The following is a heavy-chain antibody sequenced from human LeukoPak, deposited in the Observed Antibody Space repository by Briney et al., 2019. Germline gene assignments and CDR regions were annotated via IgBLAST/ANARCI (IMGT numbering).Heavy chain of an antibody. CDR1: GGSISSYY. V-gene: IGHV4-59*12. D-gene: IGHD3-3*01. Sequence: KPSETLSLTCTVSGGSISSYYWSWIRQPPGKGLEWIGSSQYSGSTYYNPSLKSRVTISVDTSKNKFSLKLSSVTAADTAVYYCARDRSFLDAFDYWGQGTLVTVSS. CDR3: ARDRSFLDAFDY. J-gene: IGHJ4*02. CDR2: SQYSGST.